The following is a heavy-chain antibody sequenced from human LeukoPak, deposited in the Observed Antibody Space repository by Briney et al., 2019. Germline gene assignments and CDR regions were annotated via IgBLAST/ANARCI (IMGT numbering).Heavy chain of an antibody. CDR3: ARDRADNYGIFDY. J-gene: IGHJ4*02. V-gene: IGHV1-2*02. CDR1: GYTFTGYY. D-gene: IGHD4-17*01. Sequence: ASVKVSCKASGYTFTGYYMHWVRQAPGQGLEWMGWINPNSGGTNYAQKFQGRVTMTRDTSISTAYMELSRLRSDDTAVYYCARDRADNYGIFDYWGQGTLVTVSS. CDR2: INPNSGGT.